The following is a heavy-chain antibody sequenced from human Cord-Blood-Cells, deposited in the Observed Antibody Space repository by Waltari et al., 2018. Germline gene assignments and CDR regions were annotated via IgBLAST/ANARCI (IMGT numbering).Heavy chain of an antibody. CDR2: IPYDGSNK. Sequence: QVQLVESGGGVVQPGRSLRLSCAASGFTFSSYGMHWVRQAPGKGLEWVAVIPYDGSNKYYADSVKGRFTISRDNSKNTLYLQMNSLRAEDTAVYYCAKVYSSSSAFDIWGQGTMVTVSS. D-gene: IGHD6-6*01. CDR1: GFTFSSYG. J-gene: IGHJ3*02. CDR3: AKVYSSSSAFDI. V-gene: IGHV3-30*18.